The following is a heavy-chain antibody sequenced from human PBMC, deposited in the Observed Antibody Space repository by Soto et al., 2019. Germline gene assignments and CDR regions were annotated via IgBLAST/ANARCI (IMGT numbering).Heavy chain of an antibody. CDR1: VFTFNSDA. Sequence: WWSLRLSCSVSVFTFNSDAMRWVRQAPGKGLEWVSDISSSGDATYYADSVQGRFTISRDNSKNTLYLQMDSLRDEDTAVYYCATGPSAYYYYGVDVWGQGTTVTVSS. CDR3: ATGPSAYYYYGVDV. V-gene: IGHV3-23*01. CDR2: ISSSGDAT. J-gene: IGHJ6*02.